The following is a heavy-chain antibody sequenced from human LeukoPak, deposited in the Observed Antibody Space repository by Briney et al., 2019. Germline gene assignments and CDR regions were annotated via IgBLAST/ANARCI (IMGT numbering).Heavy chain of an antibody. Sequence: GGSLRLSCAASGFTFSNYWMSWVRQAPGKGLEWVSAISGSGGSTYYADSVKGRFTISRDNSKNTLYLQMNSLRAEDTAVYYCAKDYNYYGSGSYSDYWGQGTLVTVSS. D-gene: IGHD3-10*01. J-gene: IGHJ4*02. CDR1: GFTFSNYW. CDR2: ISGSGGST. V-gene: IGHV3-23*01. CDR3: AKDYNYYGSGSYSDY.